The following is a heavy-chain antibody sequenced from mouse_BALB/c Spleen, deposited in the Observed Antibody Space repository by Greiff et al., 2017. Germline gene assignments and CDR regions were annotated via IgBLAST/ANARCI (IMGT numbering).Heavy chain of an antibody. CDR3: AREAYYGNPYYAMDY. D-gene: IGHD2-10*01. CDR1: GFTFSSYA. V-gene: IGHV5-6-5*01. Sequence: EVMLVESGGGLVKPGGSLKLSCAASGFTFSSYAMSWVRQTPEKRLEWVASISSGGSTYYPDSVKGRFTISRDNARNILYLQMSSLRSEDTAMYYCAREAYYGNPYYAMDYWGQGTSVTVSS. CDR2: ISSGGST. J-gene: IGHJ4*01.